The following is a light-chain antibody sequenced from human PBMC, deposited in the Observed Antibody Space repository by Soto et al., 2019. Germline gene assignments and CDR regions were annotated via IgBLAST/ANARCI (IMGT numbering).Light chain of an antibody. Sequence: DIQMTQSPSTLSASVGDRVTITCRASQSISTWLAWYQQKPGKAPNLLIYKASSLESGAPSRFSGSGSGTEFTLTISSLQPDDFATYYCQQYNSYSFGPGTKVDIK. CDR3: QQYNSYS. J-gene: IGKJ3*01. CDR2: KAS. V-gene: IGKV1-5*03. CDR1: QSISTW.